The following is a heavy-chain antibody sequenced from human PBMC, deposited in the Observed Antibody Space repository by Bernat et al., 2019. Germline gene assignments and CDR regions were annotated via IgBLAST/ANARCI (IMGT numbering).Heavy chain of an antibody. CDR2: IYGGGST. CDR3: ARGRVATIDFGY. CDR1: GFTVSSNY. D-gene: IGHD5-12*01. Sequence: EVQLVETGGGLVQPGGSLRLSCAASGFTVSSNYMSWVRQAPGKGLEWVSLIYGGGSTYYADSVKGRFTISRDNSKNTLYLQMNSLRAEDTAVYYCARGRVATIDFGYWGQGTLVTVSS. V-gene: IGHV3-53*02. J-gene: IGHJ4*02.